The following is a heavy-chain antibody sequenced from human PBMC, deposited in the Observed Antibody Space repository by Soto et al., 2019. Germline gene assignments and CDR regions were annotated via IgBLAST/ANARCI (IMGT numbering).Heavy chain of an antibody. CDR1: GFTFSSYA. V-gene: IGHV3-23*01. CDR3: ATWEWLRTDYFDY. J-gene: IGHJ4*02. D-gene: IGHD5-12*01. Sequence: GGSLRLSCAASGFTFSSYAMSWVRQAPGKGLEWVSAISGSGGSTYYADSVKGRFTISRDNSKNTLYLQMNSLRAEDTAVYYCATWEWLRTDYFDYWGQGTLVTVSS. CDR2: ISGSGGST.